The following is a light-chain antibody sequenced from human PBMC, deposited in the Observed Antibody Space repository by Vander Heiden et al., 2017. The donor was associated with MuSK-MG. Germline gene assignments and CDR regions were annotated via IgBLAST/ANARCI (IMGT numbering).Light chain of an antibody. V-gene: IGKV2-28*01. CDR1: QSLLHSNGYNY. J-gene: IGKJ2*01. CDR2: LGS. Sequence: SVMTQYPLSLPVTPGEPASISCRSSQSLLHSNGYNYLDWYLQKPGQSPQLLIYLGSNRASGVPDRFSGSGSGTDFTLKISRVEAEDVGVYYCMQALQTPYTFGQGTKLEIK. CDR3: MQALQTPYT.